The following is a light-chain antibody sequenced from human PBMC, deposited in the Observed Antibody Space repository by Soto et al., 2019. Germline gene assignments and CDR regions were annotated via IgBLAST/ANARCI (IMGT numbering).Light chain of an antibody. CDR1: SSNIGNNY. CDR3: GTWDSSLSTVL. Sequence: QSVLTQPPSVSAAPGQKVIISCSGSSSNIGNNYVSWYQQLPGTAPKVLIYDNNKRPSGIPDRFSGSKSGTSATLGITGLQTGDEADYYCGTWDSSLSTVLFGGGTQLTVL. CDR2: DNN. J-gene: IGLJ2*01. V-gene: IGLV1-51*01.